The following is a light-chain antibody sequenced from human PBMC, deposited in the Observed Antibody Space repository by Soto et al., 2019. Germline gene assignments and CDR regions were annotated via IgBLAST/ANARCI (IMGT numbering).Light chain of an antibody. CDR3: QQYSSLST. CDR2: DAS. Sequence: IQMTPSPSTLSASIGNRVTIPCRASKNINTWVAWYQQKPGKAPKLLIYDASSLESGIPARFSGSGSGTEFTLTISSLQPEDFATYHCQQYSSLSTFGQGTMVDI. CDR1: KNINTW. V-gene: IGKV1-5*01. J-gene: IGKJ1*01.